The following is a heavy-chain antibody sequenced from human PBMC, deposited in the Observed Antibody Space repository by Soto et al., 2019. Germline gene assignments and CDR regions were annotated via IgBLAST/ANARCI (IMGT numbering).Heavy chain of an antibody. D-gene: IGHD2-15*01. V-gene: IGHV3-23*01. J-gene: IGHJ4*02. CDR1: GFTFTNYA. CDR3: AKGGTAYCSGGTCYHPFDY. CDR2: ISGTGEKT. Sequence: EVQLLESGGGLVQPGGSLRLSCAASGFTFTNYAMHWVRQTPGKGLEWVSTISGTGEKTFYADAVKGRFTISRDNSKITLFVQMNSLEAEDTAVYYCAKGGTAYCSGGTCYHPFDYWGQGTLVTVSS.